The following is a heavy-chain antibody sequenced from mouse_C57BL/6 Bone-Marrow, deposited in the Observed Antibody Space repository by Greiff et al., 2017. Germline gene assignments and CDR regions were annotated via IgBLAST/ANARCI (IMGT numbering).Heavy chain of an antibody. Sequence: QVQLQQSGAELVRPGASVKLSCKASGYTFTDYYINWVKQRPGQGLEWIARIYPGSGNTSYNEKFKGKATLTAEKSSSTAYMQLSSLTSEDSAVYFCARGNYAYWGQGTLVTVSA. CDR3: ARGNYAY. V-gene: IGHV1-76*01. CDR2: IYPGSGNT. J-gene: IGHJ3*01. CDR1: GYTFTDYY. D-gene: IGHD2-1*01.